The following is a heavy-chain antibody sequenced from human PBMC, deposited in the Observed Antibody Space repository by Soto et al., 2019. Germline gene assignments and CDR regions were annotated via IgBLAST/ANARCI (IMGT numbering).Heavy chain of an antibody. J-gene: IGHJ6*02. CDR2: IYYSGST. D-gene: IGHD1-26*01. Sequence: PSETLSLTCTVSGGSISSYYWSWIRQPPGKGLEWIGYIYYSGSTNYNPSLKSRVTISVDTSKNQFSLKLSSVTAADTAVYYCARAGGSQSNYYYGMDVWGQGTTVTVS. CDR3: ARAGGSQSNYYYGMDV. V-gene: IGHV4-59*01. CDR1: GGSISSYY.